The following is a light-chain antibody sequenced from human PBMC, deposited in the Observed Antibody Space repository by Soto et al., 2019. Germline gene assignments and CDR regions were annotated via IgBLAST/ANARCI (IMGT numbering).Light chain of an antibody. V-gene: IGKV3-11*01. J-gene: IGKJ4*01. Sequence: EMVLRQSPSTLSLSTVERATLYCRASQSVGNNLAWYQQKPGQAPGLLIYEASTRATGIPARFSGSGSGTDFTLTISSLEPEDFAVYYCQQHANWPLTFGGGTKV. CDR2: EAS. CDR1: QSVGNN. CDR3: QQHANWPLT.